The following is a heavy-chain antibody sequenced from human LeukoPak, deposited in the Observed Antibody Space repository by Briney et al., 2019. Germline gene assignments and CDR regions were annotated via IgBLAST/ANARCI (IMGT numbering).Heavy chain of an antibody. V-gene: IGHV3-7*01. CDR2: INNGGTAT. CDR1: GYSFSSYW. CDR3: ARNNYRRFDY. J-gene: IGHJ4*02. Sequence: GGSLRLSCVAPGYSFSSYWVAWVRQAPGKGLEWVANINNGGTATYYVDSVKGRLTISRDNAKNSLYLQMNSLRPEDTAVYYCARNNYRRFDYWGQGTPVTVSS. D-gene: IGHD5-24*01.